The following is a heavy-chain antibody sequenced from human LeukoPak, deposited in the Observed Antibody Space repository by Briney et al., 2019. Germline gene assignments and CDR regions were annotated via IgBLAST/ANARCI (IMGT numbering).Heavy chain of an antibody. J-gene: IGHJ4*02. CDR2: INPNSGGT. CDR3: AREIGPRQLHLWGSAFDY. D-gene: IGHD5-24*01. V-gene: IGHV1-2*02. Sequence: GASVKVSCKASGYTFTDYYMHWVRQAPGQGLEWMGWINPNSGGTNSAQKFQGRVTMTRDTSTSTVYMELSSLRSEDTAVYYCAREIGPRQLHLWGSAFDYWGQGTLVTVSS. CDR1: GYTFTDYY.